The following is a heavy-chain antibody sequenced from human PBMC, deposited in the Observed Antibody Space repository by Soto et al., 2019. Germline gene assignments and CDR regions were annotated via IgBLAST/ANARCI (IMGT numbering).Heavy chain of an antibody. V-gene: IGHV1-69*01. CDR1: GGTFNKFA. Sequence: VQLVQSGAEVKKTGSSVKVSGKASGGTFNKFASSCVRQAPGQGFEWMGGIITVFRSANYAQRFRGRITITADEYTSTVYLYLNDLRSDDTAVYYCARRYCASDNCPLFYYFVDLWGLGTTVTVSS. D-gene: IGHD2-21*02. CDR2: IITVFRSA. J-gene: IGHJ6*02. CDR3: ARRYCASDNCPLFYYFVDL.